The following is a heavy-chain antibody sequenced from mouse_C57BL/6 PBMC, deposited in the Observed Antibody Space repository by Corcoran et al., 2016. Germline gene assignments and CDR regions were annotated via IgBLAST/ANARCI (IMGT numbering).Heavy chain of an antibody. CDR2: INPYNGCT. CDR3: ARSPYYGSSPLDY. D-gene: IGHD1-1*01. CDR1: GYTFTDYY. V-gene: IGHV1-19*01. J-gene: IGHJ2*01. Sequence: EVQLQQSGPVLVKPGASVKMSCKASGYTFTDYYMNWVKQSHGKSLEWIGVINPYNGCTSYNQKFKGKATLTVDKSSSTAYMELNSMTSEDSAVYYCARSPYYGSSPLDYWGQGTTLTVSS.